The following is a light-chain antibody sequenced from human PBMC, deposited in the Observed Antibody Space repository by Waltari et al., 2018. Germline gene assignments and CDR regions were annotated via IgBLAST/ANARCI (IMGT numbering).Light chain of an antibody. CDR1: SSDIGGYNS. CDR3: CSYAGKYTSV. V-gene: IGLV2-11*01. CDR2: DVT. Sequence: QSALTQPRSVSGSPGQSVTLSCTGTSSDIGGYNSVSWYQQHPGKVPTLIIFDVTKRPSGAADRVSGSKAGNTASLTSSGLQAGDEAVYFCCSYAGKYTSVFGAGTKVTVL. J-gene: IGLJ2*01.